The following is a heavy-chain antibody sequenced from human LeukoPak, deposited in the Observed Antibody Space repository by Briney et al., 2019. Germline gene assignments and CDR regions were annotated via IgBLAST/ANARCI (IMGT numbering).Heavy chain of an antibody. V-gene: IGHV3-23*01. CDR1: GFPLSSYP. CDR2: FSGSGGST. Sequence: PGGSLRPSFAAPGFPLSSYPMTRVPRPPGKGLEGVSPFSGSGGSTYYADSVKGRFTISRDNSKNTLYLQMNSLRAEDTAVYYCAKDSSGWSGGGPFDYWGQGTLVTVSS. D-gene: IGHD6-19*01. CDR3: AKDSSGWSGGGPFDY. J-gene: IGHJ4*02.